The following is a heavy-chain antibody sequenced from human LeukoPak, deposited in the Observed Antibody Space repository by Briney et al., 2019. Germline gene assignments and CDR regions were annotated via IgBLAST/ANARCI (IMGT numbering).Heavy chain of an antibody. CDR3: AREMIVVNVPYNWFDP. J-gene: IGHJ5*02. V-gene: IGHV4-30-4*01. CDR2: IYYSGST. Sequence: PSQTLSLTCTVSGGSISSGDYYWSWIRQPPGKGLEWIGYIYYSGSTYYNPSLKSRVTISVDTSKNQFFLKLSSVTAADTAVYYCAREMIVVNVPYNWFDPWGQGTLVTVSS. D-gene: IGHD3-22*01. CDR1: GGSISSGDYY.